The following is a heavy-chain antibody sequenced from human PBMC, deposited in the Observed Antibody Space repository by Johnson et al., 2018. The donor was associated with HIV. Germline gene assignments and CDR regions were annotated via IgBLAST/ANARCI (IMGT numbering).Heavy chain of an antibody. V-gene: IGHV3-9*01. Sequence: VQLVESGGALVQPGGSLRLSCEVSGFTISTFWMHWVRQVPGKGLMWVSGISWNSVTIGYADSVTGRSTISRDNAKNSLYLQMNNLRSEDTALYYCARGWQLHGGLDIWGQGTMVTVSS. D-gene: IGHD3-10*01. CDR2: ISWNSVTI. CDR3: ARGWQLHGGLDI. CDR1: GFTISTFW. J-gene: IGHJ3*02.